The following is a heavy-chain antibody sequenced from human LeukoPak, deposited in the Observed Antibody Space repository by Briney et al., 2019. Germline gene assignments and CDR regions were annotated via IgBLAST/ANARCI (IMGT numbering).Heavy chain of an antibody. CDR3: AKILFGDYADMDV. Sequence: GGSLRLSCAASGFTFSSYAMSWVRQAPGKGLEWVSAIIDSGGSTYYADSVKGRFTISRDNSKDTLYLQMNTLRAEDAAVYYCAKILFGDYADMDVWGQGTTVTVSS. CDR1: GFTFSSYA. CDR2: IIDSGGST. J-gene: IGHJ6*02. D-gene: IGHD3-10*01. V-gene: IGHV3-23*01.